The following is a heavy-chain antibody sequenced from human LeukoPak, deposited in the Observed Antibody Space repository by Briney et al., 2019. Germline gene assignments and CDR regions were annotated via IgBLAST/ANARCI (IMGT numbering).Heavy chain of an antibody. V-gene: IGHV3-23*01. J-gene: IGHJ4*02. Sequence: GGSLRLSCAASGFTFDDYGMSWVRQAPGKGLEWVSAISGSGGSTYYADSVKGRFTISRDNSKNTLYLQMNSLRAEDTAVYYCAKSHGSGSYRLNNLYYWGQGTLVTVSS. CDR2: ISGSGGST. D-gene: IGHD3-10*01. CDR3: AKSHGSGSYRLNNLYY. CDR1: GFTFDDYG.